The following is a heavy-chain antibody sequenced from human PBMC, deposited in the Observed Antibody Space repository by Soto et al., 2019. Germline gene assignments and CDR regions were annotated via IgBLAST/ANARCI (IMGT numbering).Heavy chain of an antibody. J-gene: IGHJ6*02. D-gene: IGHD3-3*01. CDR3: ARDQYDFRSGSYYYAMEV. Sequence: PSETLSLTCTVSGGSVSSESHYWSWIRQTPGKGQEWFGYIYYTGSNNYNPSLKGRVTMSVDTSRDQVSLRLRSVTRADTAVYYCARDQYDFRSGSYYYAMEVWGQGTKVTVSS. V-gene: IGHV4-61*01. CDR1: GGSVSSESHY. CDR2: IYYTGSN.